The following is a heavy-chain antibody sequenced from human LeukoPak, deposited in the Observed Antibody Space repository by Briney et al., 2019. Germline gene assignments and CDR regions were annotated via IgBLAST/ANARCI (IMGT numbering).Heavy chain of an antibody. V-gene: IGHV4-39*07. CDR2: VYYSGTT. D-gene: IGHD6-19*01. CDR3: ARGTLYSGWSYYFDY. Sequence: SETLSLTCSVSGGSISLSYYYWGWLRQPPGKALEGIGSVYYSGTTSYNPSLKSRVTISVDMSKNHFSLGLSSVTAADTAMYYCARGTLYSGWSYYFDYWGQGSQVTVSS. CDR1: GGSISLSYYY. J-gene: IGHJ4*02.